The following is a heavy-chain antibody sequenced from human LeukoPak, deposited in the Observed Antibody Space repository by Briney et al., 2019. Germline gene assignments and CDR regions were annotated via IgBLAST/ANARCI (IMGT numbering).Heavy chain of an antibody. J-gene: IGHJ4*02. CDR1: GFTFSNYW. D-gene: IGHD3-22*01. CDR3: VRLWDSSGFFGY. Sequence: GGSLRLSCVASGFTFSNYWMSWVRQAPGKGLEWVVNIQKDGSEKHYVASVEGRFIITRDNAENSLFLQLNSLRVDDTAVYYCVRLWDSSGFFGYWGQGALVTVSS. V-gene: IGHV3-7*01. CDR2: IQKDGSEK.